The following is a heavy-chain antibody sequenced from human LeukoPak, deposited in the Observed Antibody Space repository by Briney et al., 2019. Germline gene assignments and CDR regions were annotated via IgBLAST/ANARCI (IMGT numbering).Heavy chain of an antibody. CDR3: ARAYYNSGTSHFDC. CDR1: GFTFSIYA. CDR2: ITSNGAGT. V-gene: IGHV3-23*01. Sequence: GGSLRLSCAASGFTFSIYAMSWVRQAPGKGLEWVSSITSNGAGTFYADSVNDRFTISRDNAKNSVSLLMNSLRAEDTAVYYCARAYYNSGTSHFDCWGQGTLVTVSS. J-gene: IGHJ4*02. D-gene: IGHD3-10*01.